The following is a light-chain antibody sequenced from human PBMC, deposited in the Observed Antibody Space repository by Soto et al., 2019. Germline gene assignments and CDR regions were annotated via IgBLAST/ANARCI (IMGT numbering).Light chain of an antibody. CDR3: AAWDDSLSVFVV. J-gene: IGLJ2*01. CDR2: RSN. Sequence: QSVLTQPPSASGTPGQRVTISCSGSSSNIGSNYVYWYQHLPGTAPKLLIYRSNLRPSGVPDRFSGSKSGTSASLAISGLRSEDEGDYYCAAWDDSLSVFVVFGGGTKLTVL. CDR1: SSNIGSNY. V-gene: IGLV1-47*01.